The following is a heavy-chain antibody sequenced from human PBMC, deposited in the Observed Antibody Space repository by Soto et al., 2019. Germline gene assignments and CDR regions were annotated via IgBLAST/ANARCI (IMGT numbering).Heavy chain of an antibody. CDR2: FDPEDGET. V-gene: IGHV1-24*01. Sequence: ASVKVSCKVCGYTLTELSMHEVRQAPGKGLEWMGGFDPEDGETIYAQKFQGRVTMTEDTSTDTAYMELSSLRSEDTAVYYCATSITMVRGVIAPAHDAFDIWGQGTMVTVSS. D-gene: IGHD3-10*01. CDR1: GYTLTELS. CDR3: ATSITMVRGVIAPAHDAFDI. J-gene: IGHJ3*02.